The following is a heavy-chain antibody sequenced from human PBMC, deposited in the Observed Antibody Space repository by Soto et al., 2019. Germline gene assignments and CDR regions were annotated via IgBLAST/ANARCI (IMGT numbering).Heavy chain of an antibody. V-gene: IGHV4-39*01. Sequence: QLQLQESGPGLVKPSETLSLTCTVSGGSISSSSYYWGWIRQPPGKGLEWIGSIYYSGSTYYNPSLKSRVTISVDTSKNQFSLKLSAVTAADTAVYYCAGSNAWYNWFDPWGQGTLVTVSS. CDR3: AGSNAWYNWFDP. J-gene: IGHJ5*02. CDR2: IYYSGST. CDR1: GGSISSSSYY. D-gene: IGHD2-2*01.